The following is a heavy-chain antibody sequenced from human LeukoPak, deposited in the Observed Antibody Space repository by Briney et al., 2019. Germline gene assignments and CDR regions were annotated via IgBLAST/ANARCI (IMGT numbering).Heavy chain of an antibody. CDR1: GFTFSSCA. CDR2: ISGSGGST. Sequence: GGSLRLSCAASGFTFSSCAMSWVRQAPGKGLEWVSAISGSGGSTYYADSVKGRFTISRDNSKNTLYLRMNSLRAEDTAVYYCAKADYGYGDYGYYFDYWGQGTLVTVSS. V-gene: IGHV3-23*01. J-gene: IGHJ4*02. CDR3: AKADYGYGDYGYYFDY. D-gene: IGHD4-17*01.